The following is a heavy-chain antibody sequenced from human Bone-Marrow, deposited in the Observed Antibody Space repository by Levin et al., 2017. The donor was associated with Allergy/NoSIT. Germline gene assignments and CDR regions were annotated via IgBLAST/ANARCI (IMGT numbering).Heavy chain of an antibody. CDR2: IWYDGSTQ. J-gene: IGHJ4*02. D-gene: IGHD5-12*01. CDR3: ASLDSGFVPYVDS. CDR1: GFAFKTSA. Sequence: LSLTCAASGFAFKTSAMHWVRQAPGKGLEWVAVIWYDGSTQHYADSVKGRFTISRDNSKTTLYLQMNSLRAEDTAVYYCASLDSGFVPYVDSWGPGTLVTVSS. V-gene: IGHV3-33*01.